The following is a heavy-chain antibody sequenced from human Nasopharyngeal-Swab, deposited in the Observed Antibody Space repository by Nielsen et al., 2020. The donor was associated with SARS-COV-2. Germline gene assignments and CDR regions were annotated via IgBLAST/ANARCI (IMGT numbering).Heavy chain of an antibody. V-gene: IGHV1-24*01. CDR3: ARGGSSLGANLEDP. D-gene: IGHD3-16*01. CDR2: FYPEDGET. J-gene: IGHJ5*02. CDR1: GYTLTELS. Sequence: ASVKVSCKVSGYTLTELSMHWVRQAPGKGLEWMGGFYPEDGETIYAQKFQGRVTMTEDTSTDTAYMELSSLRSEDTAVYYCARGGSSLGANLEDPWGQGTMVIVSS.